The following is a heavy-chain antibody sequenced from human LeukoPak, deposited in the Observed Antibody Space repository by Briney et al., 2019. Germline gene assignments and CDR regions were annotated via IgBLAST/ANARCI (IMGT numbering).Heavy chain of an antibody. CDR1: GFTFSDYY. Sequence: PGGSLRLSCAASGFTFSDYYMSWIRQAPGKGLEWVSYISSSGSTIYYADSVKGRFTISRDNAKTSLYLQMNSLRAEDTAVYYCARDSPHGVRGVISDWGQGTLVTVSS. D-gene: IGHD3-10*01. V-gene: IGHV3-11*01. J-gene: IGHJ4*02. CDR2: ISSSGSTI. CDR3: ARDSPHGVRGVISD.